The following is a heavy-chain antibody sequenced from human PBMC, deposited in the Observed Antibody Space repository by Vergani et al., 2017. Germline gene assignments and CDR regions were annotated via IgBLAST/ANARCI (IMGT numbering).Heavy chain of an antibody. V-gene: IGHV2-70*04. CDR2: IDWDDDK. CDR1: GFSVNSHPMR. CDR3: AXTLSDSRGYYLDY. Sequence: QVTLKESGPALVKPTQTLTLTCTLSGFSVNSHPMRVIWIRQPPGKALEWLARIDWDDDKFYDRSLKTRLTISKDTSKNQVVLRMTNMDPVDTAMYYCAXTLSDSRGYYLDYWGQGTLVTVSS. D-gene: IGHD3-22*01. J-gene: IGHJ4*02.